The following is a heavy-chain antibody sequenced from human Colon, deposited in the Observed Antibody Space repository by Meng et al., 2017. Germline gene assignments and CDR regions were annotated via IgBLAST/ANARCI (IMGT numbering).Heavy chain of an antibody. CDR2: ISKDGNKQ. V-gene: IGHV3-30*01. CDR1: GFTFSSYA. CDR3: AKDGDIGFTDFDY. D-gene: IGHD7-27*01. Sequence: GESLKISCAASGFTFSSYAVHWVRQSAGKGLEWVAVISKDGNKQYYADSVKGRFTFSRDNAKNTLYLQMNSLRVEDSALYYGAKDGDIGFTDFDYWGQGTLVTVSS. J-gene: IGHJ4*02.